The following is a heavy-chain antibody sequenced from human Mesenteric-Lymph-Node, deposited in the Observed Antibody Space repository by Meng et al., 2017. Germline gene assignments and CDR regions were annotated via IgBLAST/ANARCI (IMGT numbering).Heavy chain of an antibody. CDR2: IHHSGSA. CDR1: GGSMSSGSYY. D-gene: IGHD2-21*01. J-gene: IGHJ4*02. V-gene: IGHV4-30-4*01. CDR3: ASFDHIPRRNYFDY. Sequence: VTRAGPGPGLVEPSQTLSLTCPVSGGSMSSGSYYWSWIRQPPGKGLEWIGYIHHSGSAYYNPSLKSRVSISVDTSKNQFSLNLNSMTAADTAVYYCASFDHIPRRNYFDYWGQGTLVTVSS.